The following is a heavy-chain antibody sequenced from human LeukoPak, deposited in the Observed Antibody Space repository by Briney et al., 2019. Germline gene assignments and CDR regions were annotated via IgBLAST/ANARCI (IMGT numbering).Heavy chain of an antibody. CDR3: AKGLIAYWIVVADSFDY. D-gene: IGHD3-22*01. CDR2: IRYDGSNK. CDR1: GFTFSSYG. Sequence: GGSLRLSCAASGFTFSSYGMHWVRQAPGKGLEWVAFIRYDGSNKYYADSVKGRFTISRDNSKNTLYLQMNSLRAEDTAVYYCAKGLIAYWIVVADSFDYWSQGTLVTVSS. J-gene: IGHJ4*02. V-gene: IGHV3-30*02.